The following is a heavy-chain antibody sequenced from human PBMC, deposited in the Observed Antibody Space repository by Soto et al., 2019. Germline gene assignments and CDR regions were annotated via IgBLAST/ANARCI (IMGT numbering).Heavy chain of an antibody. D-gene: IGHD5-18*01. V-gene: IGHV1-2*04. CDR1: GYTFTGYY. CDR2: INPNSGGT. CDR3: VRGQCIQLWFSEDYAMYV. J-gene: IGHJ6*02. Sequence: QVQLVQCGAEMKKPGASVKVSCKASGYTFTGYYMHWVRQAAGQGLEWMGWINPNSGGTNDRQKFQGWDTMTQDTYISTAYMELSRQRYHDQAVYYCVRGQCIQLWFSEDYAMYVLGQGTPGTVS.